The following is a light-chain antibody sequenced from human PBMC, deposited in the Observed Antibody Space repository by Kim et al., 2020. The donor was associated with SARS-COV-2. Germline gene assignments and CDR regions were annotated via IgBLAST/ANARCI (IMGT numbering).Light chain of an antibody. CDR2: VNNDGSH. Sequence: ASGKLTCTLSSGHSSNAIAGHQQQPEKGPRYLMKVNNDGSHIKGDGIPDRFSGSSSGAERYLTISSLQSDDEADYYCQTWGTGFWVFGGGTKLTVL. CDR3: QTWGTGFWV. J-gene: IGLJ3*02. CDR1: SGHSSNA. V-gene: IGLV4-69*01.